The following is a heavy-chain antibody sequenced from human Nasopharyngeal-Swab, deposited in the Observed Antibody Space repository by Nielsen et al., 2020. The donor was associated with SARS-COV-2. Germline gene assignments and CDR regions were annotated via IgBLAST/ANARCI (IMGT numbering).Heavy chain of an antibody. Sequence: WIRQPPGMGMVWVEVIWYDGSNKYYADSVKGRFTISSDNSKNTLYLQMNSLRVEDTAVYYCARASKFFLGYCSGGSCYKNWFDPWGQGTLVTVSS. CDR2: IWYDGSNK. D-gene: IGHD2-15*01. V-gene: IGHV3-33*01. CDR3: ARASKFFLGYCSGGSCYKNWFDP. J-gene: IGHJ5*02.